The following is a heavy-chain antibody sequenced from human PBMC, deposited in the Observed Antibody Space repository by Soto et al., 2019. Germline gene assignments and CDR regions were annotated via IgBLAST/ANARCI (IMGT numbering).Heavy chain of an antibody. CDR3: ARGPNYSNWFDP. V-gene: IGHV4-34*01. CDR2: INHSGST. J-gene: IGHJ5*02. D-gene: IGHD4-4*01. Sequence: SETLSLTCAVYGGSFSGYYWSWIRQPPGKGLEWIGEINHSGSTNYNPSLKSRVTISVDTSKNQFSLKLSSVTAADTAVYYCARGPNYSNWFDPWGQGTLVTVPQ. CDR1: GGSFSGYY.